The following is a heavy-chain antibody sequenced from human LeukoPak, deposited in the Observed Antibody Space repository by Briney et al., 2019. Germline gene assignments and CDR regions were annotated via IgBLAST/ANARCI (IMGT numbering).Heavy chain of an antibody. V-gene: IGHV3-9*01. CDR1: GFTFDDYA. Sequence: GGSLRLSCAASGFTFDDYAMHWVRQAPGKGLEWASGISWNSGNIGYADSVKGRFTISRDNAKNSLYLQMNSLRAEDTALYYCAKAPDYGGNSGIDYWGQGTLVTVSS. J-gene: IGHJ4*02. CDR2: ISWNSGNI. D-gene: IGHD4-23*01. CDR3: AKAPDYGGNSGIDY.